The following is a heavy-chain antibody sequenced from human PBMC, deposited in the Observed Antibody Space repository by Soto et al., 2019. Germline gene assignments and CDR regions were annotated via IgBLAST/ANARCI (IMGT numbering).Heavy chain of an antibody. Sequence: VQVLESGGELVQPGGSLRLSCAASGFIASNYAMSWVRQAPGKGLEWVSGFSGSGGATFYADSVKGRFTISRDNAKNSLYLQMNSLRAEDTAVYYCARDESSSGWDFDYWGQGTLVTVSS. D-gene: IGHD6-19*01. CDR1: GFIASNYA. J-gene: IGHJ4*02. CDR3: ARDESSSGWDFDY. V-gene: IGHV3-23*01. CDR2: FSGSGGAT.